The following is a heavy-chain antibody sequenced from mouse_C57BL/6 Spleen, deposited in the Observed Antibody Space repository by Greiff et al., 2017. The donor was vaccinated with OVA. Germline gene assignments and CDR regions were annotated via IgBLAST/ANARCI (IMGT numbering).Heavy chain of an antibody. CDR1: GFTFSDYG. CDR3: ARDGSAWFAY. CDR2: ISSGSSTI. D-gene: IGHD2-3*01. Sequence: DVMLVESGGGLVKPGGSLKLSCAASGFTFSDYGMNWVRQAPEKGLEWVAYISSGSSTIYYADTVKGRFTISRDNAKNTLFLQMTSLRSEDTAMYYCARDGSAWFAYWGQGTLVTVSA. J-gene: IGHJ3*01. V-gene: IGHV5-17*01.